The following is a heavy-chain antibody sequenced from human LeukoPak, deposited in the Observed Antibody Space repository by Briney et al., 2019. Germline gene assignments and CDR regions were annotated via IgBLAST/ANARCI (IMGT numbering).Heavy chain of an antibody. CDR3: AREGATTAFDY. CDR1: GFTFSTYW. V-gene: IGHV3-7*01. CDR2: IKQDGSEI. D-gene: IGHD1-26*01. Sequence: PGGSLRLSCATSGFTFSTYWMSWVRQVPGKGLEWVANIKQDGSEIYYVDSVKGRFTISRDNAKNSLFLQMNNLRAEDTAIYYCAREGATTAFDYWGQGTLVTVSS. J-gene: IGHJ4*02.